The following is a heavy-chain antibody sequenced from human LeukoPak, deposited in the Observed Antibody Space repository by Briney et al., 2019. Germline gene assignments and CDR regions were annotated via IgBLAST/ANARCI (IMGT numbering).Heavy chain of an antibody. CDR2: IWYDGSNK. J-gene: IGHJ4*02. CDR1: GFTFSSYG. Sequence: PGGSLRLSCAASGFTFSSYGMHWVRQAPGKGLEWVAVIWYDGSNKYYADSVKGRFTISRDNSKNTLYLQMNSLRAEDTAVYYCAKDVRKGSGSYYKGDFDYWGQGTLVTVSS. V-gene: IGHV3-33*06. D-gene: IGHD3-10*01. CDR3: AKDVRKGSGSYYKGDFDY.